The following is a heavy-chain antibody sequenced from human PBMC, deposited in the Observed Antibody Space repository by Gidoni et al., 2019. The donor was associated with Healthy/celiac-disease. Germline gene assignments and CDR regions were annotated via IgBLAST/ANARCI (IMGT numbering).Heavy chain of an antibody. CDR2: INAGNGNT. CDR1: GYTFTSYA. V-gene: IGHV1-3*01. Sequence: QVQLVQSGTEVKKPGASVKVSCKASGYTFTSYAMHWVRQAPGQRLEWMGWINAGNGNTKYSQKFQGRVTITRDTSASTAYMELSSLRSEDTDVYYCARVKRWAGKSIVGATTNADAFDIWGQGTMVTVSS. CDR3: ARVKRWAGKSIVGATTNADAFDI. D-gene: IGHD1-26*01. J-gene: IGHJ3*02.